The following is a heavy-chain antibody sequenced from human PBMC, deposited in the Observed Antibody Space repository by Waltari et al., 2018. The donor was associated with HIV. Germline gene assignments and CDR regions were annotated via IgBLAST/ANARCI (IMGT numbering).Heavy chain of an antibody. J-gene: IGHJ6*02. CDR2: ITHSGST. Sequence: QVQLQQWGAGLLKPSETLSLTCAVSGGSFSGYYWSWIRQPPGKGMEWIGEITHSGSTNNNPSLKSRFTISVDTSKNQLSLKLRSVTAADTAVYYCARAGSWYDYYYYGMDVWGQGTTVTVSS. CDR3: ARAGSWYDYYYYGMDV. D-gene: IGHD6-13*01. V-gene: IGHV4-34*01. CDR1: GGSFSGYY.